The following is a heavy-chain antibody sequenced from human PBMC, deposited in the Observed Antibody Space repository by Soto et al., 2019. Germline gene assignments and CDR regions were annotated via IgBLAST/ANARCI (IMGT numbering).Heavy chain of an antibody. J-gene: IGHJ4*02. CDR1: GGSVSSNIYY. V-gene: IGHV4-31*03. CDR2: IYYSGST. D-gene: IGHD3-22*01. Sequence: SETLSLTCSVSGGSVSSNIYYWTWIRQHPGKGPEWIGHIYYSGSTYYNPSLKSRVTISLDMSKNQFSLKLTSVSAADTAVYYCARGYDYDSGGYLFDYWGQGTLVTV. CDR3: ARGYDYDSGGYLFDY.